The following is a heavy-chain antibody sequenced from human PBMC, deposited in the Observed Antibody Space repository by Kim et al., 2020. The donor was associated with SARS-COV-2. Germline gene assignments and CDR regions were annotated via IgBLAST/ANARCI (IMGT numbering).Heavy chain of an antibody. Sequence: QKVQGRVTMTTDTSTSTAYMELRSLRSDDTAVYYCARCPQGSCYSEPFDPWGQGTLVTVSS. CDR3: ARCPQGSCYSEPFDP. V-gene: IGHV1-18*01. J-gene: IGHJ5*02. D-gene: IGHD2-15*01.